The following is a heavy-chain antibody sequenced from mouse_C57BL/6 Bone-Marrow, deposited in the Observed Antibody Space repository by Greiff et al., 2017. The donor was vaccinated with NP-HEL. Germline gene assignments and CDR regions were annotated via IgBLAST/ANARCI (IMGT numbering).Heavy chain of an antibody. CDR1: GFTFSSYA. V-gene: IGHV5-4*03. CDR2: ISDGGSYT. CDR3: ARGEKNGRAWFAY. D-gene: IGHD1-1*01. Sequence: EVKVVESGGGLVKPGGSLKLSCAASGFTFSSYAMSWVRQTPEKRLEWVATISDGGSYTYYPDNVKGRFTISRDNAKNNLYLQMSHLKSEDTAMYYCARGEKNGRAWFAYWGQGTLVTVSA. J-gene: IGHJ3*01.